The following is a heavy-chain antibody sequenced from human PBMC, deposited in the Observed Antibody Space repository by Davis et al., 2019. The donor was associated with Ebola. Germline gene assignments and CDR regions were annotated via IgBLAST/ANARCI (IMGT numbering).Heavy chain of an antibody. Sequence: GESLKISCKASGYRFTRYWIGWVRQMPGRGLQWMGIIYPDDSETIYSPSFQGQITISADRSITTAYLQWRSLRASDTAIYYCALLPYRSSWNDGFDFWGQGTVVTVSS. CDR3: ALLPYRSSWNDGFDF. V-gene: IGHV5-51*01. CDR2: IYPDDSET. CDR1: GYRFTRYW. D-gene: IGHD6-19*01. J-gene: IGHJ3*01.